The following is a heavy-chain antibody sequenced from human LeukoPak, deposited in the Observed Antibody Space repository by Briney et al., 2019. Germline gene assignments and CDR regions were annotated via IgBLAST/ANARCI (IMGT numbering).Heavy chain of an antibody. D-gene: IGHD1-26*01. CDR1: GYTFTRYY. J-gene: IGHJ4*02. V-gene: IGHV1-46*01. CDR3: ARAPEGATPWADY. Sequence: ASVKDSCKASGYTFTRYYMHWVRQAPGQGLEWMGIINPSGGSISYAQKFQGRVSMTRDTSTSTVYMELNSLRSDDTAVYYCARAPEGATPWADYWGQGTLVIVSS. CDR2: INPSGGSI.